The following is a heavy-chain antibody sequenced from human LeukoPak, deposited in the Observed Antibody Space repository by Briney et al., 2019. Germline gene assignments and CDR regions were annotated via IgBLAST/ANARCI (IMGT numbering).Heavy chain of an antibody. D-gene: IGHD6-6*01. CDR1: GFTFSNYG. CDR3: AKGSENSRPYYFDY. V-gene: IGHV3-33*06. J-gene: IGHJ4*02. Sequence: GGSLRLSCAASGFTFSNYGMHWVRQAPGKGLEWVALIWYDGSNKYYTDSVKGRLTISRDNSKDTLFLQMNSLRVEDTAVYYCAKGSENSRPYYFDYWGQGTLVTVSS. CDR2: IWYDGSNK.